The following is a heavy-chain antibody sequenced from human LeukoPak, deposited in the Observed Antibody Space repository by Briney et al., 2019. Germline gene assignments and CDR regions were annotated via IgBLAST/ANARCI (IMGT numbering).Heavy chain of an antibody. J-gene: IGHJ5*02. V-gene: IGHV4-4*07. CDR1: GGSISSYY. Sequence: PSETLSLTCTVSGGSISSYYWSWVRQPAGKGLEWIGCIYTSGSTNYNPSLKSRVTISVDTSKHQFSLKLSSVTAADTAVYYCARVVQRLSYYDFWSGYHGWFDLWGQGTLVTVSS. D-gene: IGHD3-3*01. CDR2: IYTSGST. CDR3: ARVVQRLSYYDFWSGYHGWFDL.